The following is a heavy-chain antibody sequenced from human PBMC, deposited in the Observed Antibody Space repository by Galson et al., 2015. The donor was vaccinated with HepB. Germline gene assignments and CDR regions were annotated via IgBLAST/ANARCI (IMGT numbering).Heavy chain of an antibody. CDR2: IYPGDSDT. V-gene: IGHV5-51*01. J-gene: IGHJ3*02. Sequence: QSGAEVKKPGESLKISCKGSGYSFTSYWIGWVRQMPGKGLEWMGIIYPGDSDTRYSPSLQGQVTISADKSISTAYLQWSSLKASDTAMYYCATHRYDSNEWHDAFDIWGQGTMVTVSS. D-gene: IGHD3-3*01. CDR3: ATHRYDSNEWHDAFDI. CDR1: GYSFTSYW.